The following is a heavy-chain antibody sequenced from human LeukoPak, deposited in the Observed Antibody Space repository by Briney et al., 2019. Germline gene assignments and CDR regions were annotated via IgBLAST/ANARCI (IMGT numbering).Heavy chain of an antibody. Sequence: PGGSLRLSCAASGFTFSSYAMHWVRQAPGKGLEWVAVISYDGSNKYYADSVKDRFTIPRDNSKNTLYLQMNSLRAEDTAVYYCARPEYWGQGTLVTVSS. J-gene: IGHJ4*02. CDR1: GFTFSSYA. CDR2: ISYDGSNK. V-gene: IGHV3-30-3*01. CDR3: ARPEY.